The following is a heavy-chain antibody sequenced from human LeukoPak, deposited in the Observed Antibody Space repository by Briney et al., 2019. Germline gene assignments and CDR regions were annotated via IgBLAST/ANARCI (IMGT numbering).Heavy chain of an antibody. CDR1: GFTFSSYS. D-gene: IGHD3-10*01. J-gene: IGHJ4*02. V-gene: IGHV3-21*01. CDR2: ISSSSSYI. CDR3: ARVFQYYGSGSYYNVPDY. Sequence: GGSLRLSCAASGFTFSSYSMNWVRQAPGKGLEWVSSISSSSSYIYYADSVKGRFTISRDNAKNSLYLQMNSLRAEDTAVYYCARVFQYYGSGSYYNVPDYWGQRTLVTVSS.